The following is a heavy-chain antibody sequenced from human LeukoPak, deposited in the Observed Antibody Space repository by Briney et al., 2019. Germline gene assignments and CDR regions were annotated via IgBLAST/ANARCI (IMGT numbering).Heavy chain of an antibody. CDR1: GYTFTSYG. J-gene: IGHJ4*02. CDR2: ISAYNGNT. Sequence: ASVKVSCKASGYTFTSYGISWVRQAPGQGLEWMGWISAYNGNTNYAQKLQGRVTMTEDTSTDTAYMELSSLRSEDTAVYYCATPSQSGSYYLFDYWGQGTLVTVSS. V-gene: IGHV1-18*01. CDR3: ATPSQSGSYYLFDY. D-gene: IGHD1-26*01.